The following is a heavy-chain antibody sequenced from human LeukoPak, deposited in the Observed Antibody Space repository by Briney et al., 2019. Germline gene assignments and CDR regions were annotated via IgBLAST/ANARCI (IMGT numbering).Heavy chain of an antibody. CDR2: ISGSGGST. CDR3: AKDTAYSNYNPVGC. V-gene: IGHV3-23*01. D-gene: IGHD4-11*01. CDR1: GFTFSSYA. Sequence: PGGSLRLSCAASGFTFSSYAMSWVRQAPGKGLEWVSAISGSGGSTYYADSVKGRFTISRDNSKNTLYLQMNSLRAEDTAVYYCAKDTAYSNYNPVGCWGQGTLVTVSS. J-gene: IGHJ4*02.